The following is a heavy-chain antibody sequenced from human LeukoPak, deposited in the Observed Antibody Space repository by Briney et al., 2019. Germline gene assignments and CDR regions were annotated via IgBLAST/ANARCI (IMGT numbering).Heavy chain of an antibody. CDR1: GGSISSGGYY. Sequence: PSETLSLTCTVSGGSISSGGYYWSWLRQHPGKGLEWIGYIYYSGSTYYNPSLKSRVTISVDTSKNQFSLKLSSVTAADTAVYYCARGSSVRGVIIRSFDYWGQGTLVTVSS. CDR3: ARGSSVRGVIIRSFDY. D-gene: IGHD3-10*01. V-gene: IGHV4-31*03. J-gene: IGHJ4*02. CDR2: IYYSGST.